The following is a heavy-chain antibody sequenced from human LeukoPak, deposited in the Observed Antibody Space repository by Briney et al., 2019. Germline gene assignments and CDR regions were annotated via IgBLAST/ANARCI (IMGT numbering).Heavy chain of an antibody. CDR2: IGGVSESF. CDR1: GFIFSNLA. J-gene: IGHJ6*02. Sequence: GGSLRLSCAASGFIFSNLAMTWVRQAPGKGLEWVSIIGGVSESFYYADSVKGRFTVSRDNSKDTLYLQINNLRDEDTAVYYCARRWLGDPYGMDVWGQGTTVSVSS. D-gene: IGHD3-10*01. V-gene: IGHV3-23*01. CDR3: ARRWLGDPYGMDV.